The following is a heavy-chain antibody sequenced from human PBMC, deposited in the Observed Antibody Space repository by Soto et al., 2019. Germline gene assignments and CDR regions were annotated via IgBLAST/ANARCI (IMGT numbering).Heavy chain of an antibody. CDR2: VFYTGRA. J-gene: IGHJ6*02. V-gene: IGHV4-59*01. D-gene: IGHD3-16*01. CDR3: ARKNHYDYVWGSYSTYHQFYGMDV. Sequence: SETLSLTCTVSGGSLGSYYWSWIRQPPGKGLEWIGYVFYTGRANYNASLKSRVSISLDTSNYQFSLKLSSVTAADTAVYYCARKNHYDYVWGSYSTYHQFYGMDVWGQGTTATVSS. CDR1: GGSLGSYY.